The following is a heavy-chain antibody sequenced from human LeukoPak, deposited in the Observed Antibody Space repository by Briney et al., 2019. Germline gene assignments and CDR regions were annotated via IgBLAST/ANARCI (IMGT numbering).Heavy chain of an antibody. Sequence: ASVKVSCKATSRISWVRQAPGQGLEWMGWIGTYGGDTYYAQKFQGRITVTTDTSTSTVYMELRDLRSDDTAVYYCARDLWNFYDDSGYNRDFDSWGQGTLVTVSS. J-gene: IGHJ5*01. D-gene: IGHD3-22*01. CDR2: IGTYGGDT. CDR1: TSR. V-gene: IGHV1-18*01. CDR3: ARDLWNFYDDSGYNRDFDS.